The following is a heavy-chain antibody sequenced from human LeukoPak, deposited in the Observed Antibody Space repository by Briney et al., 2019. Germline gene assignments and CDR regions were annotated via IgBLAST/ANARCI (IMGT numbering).Heavy chain of an antibody. CDR2: IKQDGSEK. Sequence: GGSLRLSCAASRFIFSSYWMSWVRQAPGKGLEWVANIKQDGSEKYYVDSVKGRFTISRDNAKNSLFLQMNSLRAEDTAVYYCARHVRFEGVGYWGQATLRTLSS. CDR1: RFIFSSYW. D-gene: IGHD3-16*01. CDR3: ARHVRFEGVGY. V-gene: IGHV3-7*01. J-gene: IGHJ4*02.